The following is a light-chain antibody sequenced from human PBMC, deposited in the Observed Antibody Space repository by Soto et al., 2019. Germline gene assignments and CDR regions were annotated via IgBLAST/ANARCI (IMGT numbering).Light chain of an antibody. CDR2: GAS. CDR1: QSVSSSY. V-gene: IGKV3-20*01. CDR3: QQYGSSPPYT. J-gene: IGKJ3*01. Sequence: EIVLTQYPGTVSLSPGERATLSCRASQSVSSSYLAWYQQKPGQAPRLLIYGASSRATGIPDRFSGSGSGTDFTLTISRLEPEDFAVYYCQQYGSSPPYTFGPGTKVDIK.